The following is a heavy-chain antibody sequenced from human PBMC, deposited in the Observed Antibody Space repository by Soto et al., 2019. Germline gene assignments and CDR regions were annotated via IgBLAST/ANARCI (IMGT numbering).Heavy chain of an antibody. J-gene: IGHJ5*02. CDR1: GFTFSSYP. Sequence: PGGSLRLSCAASGFTFSSYPMSWVRQAPGKGLEWVSVISGSGGSTYYADSVKGRFTISRDNSKNTLYLQMNSLRAEDTAVYYCAKDPHGDYLLNWFDPWGQGTLVTVSS. D-gene: IGHD4-17*01. CDR2: ISGSGGST. CDR3: AKDPHGDYLLNWFDP. V-gene: IGHV3-23*01.